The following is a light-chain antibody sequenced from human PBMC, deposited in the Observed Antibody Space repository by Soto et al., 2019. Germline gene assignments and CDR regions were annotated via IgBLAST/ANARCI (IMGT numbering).Light chain of an antibody. CDR1: SSNIGSST. Sequence: QAVVAQPPSASGTPGQRVTISCSGSSSNIGSSTVNWYQQLPGTAPKLLIYSNNQRPSGVPDRLSGSKSGTSASLAISGLQSEDEADYYCAAWDDSLNGVVFGGGTKLIVL. J-gene: IGLJ2*01. V-gene: IGLV1-44*01. CDR3: AAWDDSLNGVV. CDR2: SNN.